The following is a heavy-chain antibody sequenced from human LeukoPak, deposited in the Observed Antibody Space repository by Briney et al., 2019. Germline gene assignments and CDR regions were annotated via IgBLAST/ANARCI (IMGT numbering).Heavy chain of an antibody. CDR1: GFTIRNHW. CDR3: ARDPFFSVP. J-gene: IGHJ5*02. D-gene: IGHD2/OR15-2a*01. CDR2: IKEDGGEK. Sequence: GVLRLSCEVSGFTIRNHWMSWVRQAPGKGLEWVANIKEDGGEKYYVDSVKGRFTISRDNGKNSLYLQMNSLRVDDTALYYCARDPFFSVPWGQGTLVTVSS. V-gene: IGHV3-7*01.